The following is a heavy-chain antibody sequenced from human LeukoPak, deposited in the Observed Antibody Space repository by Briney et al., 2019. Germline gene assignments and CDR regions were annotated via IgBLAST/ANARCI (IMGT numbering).Heavy chain of an antibody. CDR1: GGSFSGYY. D-gene: IGHD5-12*01. J-gene: IGHJ5*02. V-gene: IGHV4-34*01. Sequence: PSETLSLTCAVYGGSFSGYYWSWIRQPPGKGLEWIGEINHSGSTNYNPSLKSRVTISVDTSKNQFSLKLSSVTAADTAVYYCARSLREFNWFDPWGQGTLVTVSS. CDR3: ARSLREFNWFDP. CDR2: INHSGST.